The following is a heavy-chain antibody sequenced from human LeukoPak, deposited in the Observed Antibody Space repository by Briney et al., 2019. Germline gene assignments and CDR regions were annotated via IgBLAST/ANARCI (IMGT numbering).Heavy chain of an antibody. V-gene: IGHV4-39*01. J-gene: IGHJ5*02. CDR3: AIDYDSSGYYQAS. Sequence: SETLSLTCTVSGGSISSSSYYWGWIRQPPGKGLEWIGSIYYSGSTYYNPSLKSRVTISVDTSKNQFSLKLSSVTAADTAVYYCAIDYDSSGYYQASWGQGTLVTVSS. CDR1: GGSISSSSYY. CDR2: IYYSGST. D-gene: IGHD3-22*01.